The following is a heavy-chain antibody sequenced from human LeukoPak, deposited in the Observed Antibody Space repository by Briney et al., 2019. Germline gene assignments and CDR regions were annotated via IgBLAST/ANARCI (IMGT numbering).Heavy chain of an antibody. CDR2: IYYSGIT. Sequence: PSQTLSLXCTVSGGSISSGDYYWSWNRQPPGKGLEWIGYIYYSGITYYNPSLKSRFTISVDTSKNQFSLKLSSVTAADTAVYYCARVGKLPPHPEYYFDYWGQGTLVTVSS. J-gene: IGHJ4*02. V-gene: IGHV4-30-4*08. D-gene: IGHD1-26*01. CDR3: ARVGKLPPHPEYYFDY. CDR1: GGSISSGDYY.